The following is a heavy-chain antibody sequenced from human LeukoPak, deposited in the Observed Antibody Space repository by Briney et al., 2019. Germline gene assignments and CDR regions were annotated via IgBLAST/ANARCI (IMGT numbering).Heavy chain of an antibody. Sequence: PSETLSLTCTVSGGFISSGGYFWSWIRQHPGKGLEWIGNIYYSGSTHYNPSLKSRVTISVDTSKNQFSLKLSSVTAADTAVYYCARGTERASWFDPWGQGTLVTVSS. CDR3: ARGTERASWFDP. CDR2: IYYSGST. V-gene: IGHV4-31*03. D-gene: IGHD1-1*01. J-gene: IGHJ5*02. CDR1: GGFISSGGYF.